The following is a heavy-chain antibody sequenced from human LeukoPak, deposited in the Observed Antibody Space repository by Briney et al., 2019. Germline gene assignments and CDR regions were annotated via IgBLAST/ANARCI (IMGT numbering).Heavy chain of an antibody. CDR3: AKDGDGLGQFDAFDI. Sequence: PGGSLRLSCAASGFTVSSNYMSWVRQAPGKGLEWVSVIYSGGSTYYADSVKGRFTISRDNSKNTLYLQMNSLRAEDTAVYYCAKDGDGLGQFDAFDIWGQGTMVTVSS. D-gene: IGHD3/OR15-3a*01. J-gene: IGHJ3*02. CDR2: IYSGGST. CDR1: GFTVSSNY. V-gene: IGHV3-53*05.